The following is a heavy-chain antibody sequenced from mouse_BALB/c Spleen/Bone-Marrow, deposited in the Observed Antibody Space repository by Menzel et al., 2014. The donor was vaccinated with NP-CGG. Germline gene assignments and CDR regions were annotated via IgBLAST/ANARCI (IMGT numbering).Heavy chain of an antibody. V-gene: IGHV1-20*02. CDR1: GYSFTGYF. D-gene: IGHD1-1*01. J-gene: IGHJ2*01. CDR3: ARSGYYGSSYFDY. Sequence: EVQLQQSGPELVKPGASVKISCKASGYSFTGYFMNWVMQSHGKSLEWIGRINPYNGDTFYNQKFKGKATLTVDKSSSTAHMELRSLASEDSAVYYCARSGYYGSSYFDYWGQGTTLTVPS. CDR2: INPYNGDT.